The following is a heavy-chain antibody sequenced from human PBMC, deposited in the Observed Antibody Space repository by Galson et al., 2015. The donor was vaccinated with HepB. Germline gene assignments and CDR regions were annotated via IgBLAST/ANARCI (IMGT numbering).Heavy chain of an antibody. CDR1: GFTFSSYA. Sequence: SLILSCAASGFTFSSYAMHWVRQAPGKGLEWVAVISYDGSNKYYADSVKGRFTISRDNSKNTLYLQMNSLRAEDTAVYYCARDGIAEYQRVGHYYYYYGMDVWGQGTTVTVSS. J-gene: IGHJ6*02. CDR3: ARDGIAEYQRVGHYYYYYGMDV. CDR2: ISYDGSNK. D-gene: IGHD2-2*01. V-gene: IGHV3-30*04.